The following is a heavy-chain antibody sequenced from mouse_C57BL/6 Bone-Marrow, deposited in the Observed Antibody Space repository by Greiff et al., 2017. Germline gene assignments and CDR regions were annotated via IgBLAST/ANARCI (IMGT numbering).Heavy chain of an antibody. CDR3: ARVYYYVSSDYFDY. D-gene: IGHD1-1*01. CDR1: GYTFTSYG. J-gene: IGHJ2*01. V-gene: IGHV1-81*01. Sequence: VQLQESGAELARPGASVKLSCKASGYTFTSYGISWVKQRTGQGLEWIGEIYPRSGNTYYNEKFKGKATLTADKSSSTAYMELRSLTSEDSAVYFCARVYYYVSSDYFDYWGQGTTLTVSS. CDR2: IYPRSGNT.